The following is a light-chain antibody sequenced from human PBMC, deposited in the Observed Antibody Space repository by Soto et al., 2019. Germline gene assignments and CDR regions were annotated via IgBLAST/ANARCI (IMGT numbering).Light chain of an antibody. V-gene: IGKV3-20*01. CDR1: QSVSSSY. CDR2: DTS. CDR3: QQYGSSGT. J-gene: IGKJ1*01. Sequence: EIVLTPSPGTLSLSPGERVTLSCRASQSVSSSYLAWYQQKPGQAPRLLIYDTSNRATGIPARFSGSGSGTDFTLTSSRLEPEDFAVYYCQQYGSSGTFGQGTKV.